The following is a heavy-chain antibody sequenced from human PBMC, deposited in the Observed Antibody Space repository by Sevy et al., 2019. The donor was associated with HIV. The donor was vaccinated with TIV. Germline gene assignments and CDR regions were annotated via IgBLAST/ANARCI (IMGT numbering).Heavy chain of an antibody. CDR3: ASGPWGWFDS. Sequence: SETLSLTCNVSGRSISTLYWTWIRQPAGKGLEWIGRIHISGSTNYNPSLKSRVTMSGDTSKNQFFLKKTSVTAADTAIYYCASGPWGWFDSWGQGTPVTVSS. CDR1: GRSISTLY. D-gene: IGHD1-26*01. V-gene: IGHV4-4*07. CDR2: IHISGST. J-gene: IGHJ5*01.